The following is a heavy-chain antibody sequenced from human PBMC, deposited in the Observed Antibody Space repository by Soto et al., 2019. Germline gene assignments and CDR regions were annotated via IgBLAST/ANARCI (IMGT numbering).Heavy chain of an antibody. D-gene: IGHD3-10*01. V-gene: IGHV1-69*13. CDR1: GGTFNSYA. J-gene: IGHJ5*02. Sequence: SVKVSCKASGGTFNSYAISWVRQEPGQGLEWMEGIIPIFGTANYAQKFQGRVTITADESTSTAYMELSSLRSEDTAVYYCARNEGSGRSWFDPWGQGTLVTVSS. CDR3: ARNEGSGRSWFDP. CDR2: IIPIFGTA.